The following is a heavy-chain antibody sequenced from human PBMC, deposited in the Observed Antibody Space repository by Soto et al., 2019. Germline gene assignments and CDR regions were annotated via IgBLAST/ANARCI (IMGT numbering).Heavy chain of an antibody. D-gene: IGHD6-19*01. CDR2: IYHTGST. CDR1: AGSLSNYY. V-gene: IGHV4-59*01. CDR3: ARGGRGSGLYFLYYFDL. Sequence: SETLSLTCSVSAGSLSNYYWTWIRQSPGKGLEWIGEIYHTGSTKYNPSLKSRVAISVDMSKNQFSLTLNSVTPADTAVYYCARGGRGSGLYFLYYFDLWGQGTLVTVSS. J-gene: IGHJ4*02.